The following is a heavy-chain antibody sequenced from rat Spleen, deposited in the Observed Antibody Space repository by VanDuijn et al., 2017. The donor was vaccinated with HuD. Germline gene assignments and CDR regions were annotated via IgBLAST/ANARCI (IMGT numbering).Heavy chain of an antibody. CDR2: ITNTGGST. V-gene: IGHV5-17*01. CDR1: GFTFSDYA. Sequence: EVQLVESGGGLVQPGRSLKLSCAASGFTFSDYAMAWVRQAPKRGLEWVASITNTGGSTYYPDSVKGRFTISRDDAKSTLYLQMDNVRSEDTATYYCATGNNNYDWFAYWGHGTLVTVSS. J-gene: IGHJ3*01. D-gene: IGHD1-10*01. CDR3: ATGNNNYDWFAY.